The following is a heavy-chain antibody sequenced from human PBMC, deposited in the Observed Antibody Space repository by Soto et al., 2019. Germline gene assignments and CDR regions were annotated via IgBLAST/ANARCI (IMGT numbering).Heavy chain of an antibody. CDR3: ARDKGSGSSSTFDY. J-gene: IGHJ4*02. V-gene: IGHV1-2*04. CDR1: GYTFTGYY. Sequence: ASVKVSCKASGYTFTGYYMHWVRQAPGQGLEWMGWINPNSGGTNYAQKFQGWVTMTRDTSISTAYMELSRLRSDDTAVYYCARDKGSGSSSTFDYWGQGTLVTVSS. D-gene: IGHD1-26*01. CDR2: INPNSGGT.